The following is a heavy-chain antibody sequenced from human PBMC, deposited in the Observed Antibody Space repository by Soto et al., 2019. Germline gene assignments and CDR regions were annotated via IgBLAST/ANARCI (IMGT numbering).Heavy chain of an antibody. J-gene: IGHJ6*02. V-gene: IGHV1-3*01. Sequence: ASVKVSCKASGYTFTSYAMHWVRQAPGQRLEWMGWINAGNGNTKYSQKFQGRVTITRDTSASTAYMELSSLRSEDTAVYYCARSTSSSWCYYYGMDVWGQGTTVTVSS. CDR2: INAGNGNT. CDR3: ARSTSSSWCYYYGMDV. D-gene: IGHD6-13*01. CDR1: GYTFTSYA.